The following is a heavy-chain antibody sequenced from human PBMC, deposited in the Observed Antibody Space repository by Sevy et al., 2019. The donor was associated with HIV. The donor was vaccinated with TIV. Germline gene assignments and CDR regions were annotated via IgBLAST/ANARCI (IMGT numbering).Heavy chain of an antibody. CDR2: IKSKTDGGTT. J-gene: IGHJ4*02. Sequence: GGSLRLSCAASGFTFSNAWMSWVRQAPGKGLEWVGRIKSKTDGGTTDYAEPVKGRFTISRDDSKNTLYLQMNSLKTEDTAVYYCTTDTSAVEFDYWGQGTLVTVSS. CDR3: TTDTSAVEFDY. D-gene: IGHD2-15*01. CDR1: GFTFSNAW. V-gene: IGHV3-15*01.